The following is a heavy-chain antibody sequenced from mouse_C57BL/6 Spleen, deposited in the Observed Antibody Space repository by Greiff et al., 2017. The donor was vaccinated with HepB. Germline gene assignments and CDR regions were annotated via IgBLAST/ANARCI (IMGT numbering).Heavy chain of an antibody. CDR3: APLYYYGSSYVFAY. V-gene: IGHV1-26*01. CDR2: INPNNGGT. D-gene: IGHD1-1*01. Sequence: EVQLQQSGPELVKPGASVKISCKASGYTFTDYYMNWVKQSHGKSLEWIGDINPNNGGTSYNQKFKGKATLTVDKSSSTAYMELRSLTSEDSAVYYCAPLYYYGSSYVFAYWGQGTLVTVSA. CDR1: GYTFTDYY. J-gene: IGHJ3*01.